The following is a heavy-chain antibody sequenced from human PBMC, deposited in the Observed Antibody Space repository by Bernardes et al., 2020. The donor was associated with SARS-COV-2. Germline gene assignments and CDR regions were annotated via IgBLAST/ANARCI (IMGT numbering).Heavy chain of an antibody. V-gene: IGHV4-39*01. CDR2: LSYSGST. CDR3: ARHYYDILTAYYMGWLDP. Sequence: SETLSLTCTVSGGSITTSTYYWGWIRQPPGKGLEWIGSLSYSGSTYYKSSLKSRATLSVDTSKNQFSLNLTSVTAADTAVYYCARHYYDILTAYYMGWLDPWGQGTLVTVSS. CDR1: GGSITTSTYY. D-gene: IGHD3-9*01. J-gene: IGHJ5*02.